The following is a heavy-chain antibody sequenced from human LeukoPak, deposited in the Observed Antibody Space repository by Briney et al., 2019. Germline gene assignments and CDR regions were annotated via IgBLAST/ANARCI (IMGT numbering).Heavy chain of an antibody. CDR3: AREWQGGIAAAGTRIEGDY. J-gene: IGHJ4*02. CDR2: IKQDGSEK. V-gene: IGHV3-7*01. D-gene: IGHD6-13*01. CDR1: GFSVSGYW. Sequence: GGSLRLSCAVSGFSVSGYWMTWVRQAPGKGLEWVANIKQDGSEKNYVDSVKGRFTISRDNAEDSLFLQMNSLRVEDTAVYYCAREWQGGIAAAGTRIEGDYWGQGTLVAVSS.